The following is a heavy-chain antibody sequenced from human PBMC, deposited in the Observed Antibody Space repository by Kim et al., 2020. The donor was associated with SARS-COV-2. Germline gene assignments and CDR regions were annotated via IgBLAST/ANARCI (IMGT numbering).Heavy chain of an antibody. CDR3: AKERYSSGCYFIGGGFDP. CDR2: ISYDGSNK. V-gene: IGHV3-30*18. D-gene: IGHD6-19*01. Sequence: GGSLRLSCAASGFTFSSYGMHWVRQAPGKGLEWVAVISYDGSNKYYADSVKGRCTISRDNSKNTLYLQMNSLRAEDTAVYYCAKERYSSGCYFIGGGFDPWGKGTLVTVSS. CDR1: GFTFSSYG. J-gene: IGHJ5*02.